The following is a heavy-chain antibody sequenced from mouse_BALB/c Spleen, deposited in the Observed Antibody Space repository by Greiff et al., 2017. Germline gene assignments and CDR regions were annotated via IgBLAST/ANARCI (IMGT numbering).Heavy chain of an antibody. J-gene: IGHJ3*01. D-gene: IGHD2-3*01. Sequence: VQLQQSGTVLARPGASVKMSCKASGYTFTSYWMHWVKQRPGQGLEWIGAIYPGNSDTSYNQKFKGKAKLTAVTSTSTAYMELSSLTNEDSAVYYCTRLDGYSSWFADWGQGTLVTVSA. V-gene: IGHV1-5*01. CDR1: GYTFTSYW. CDR2: IYPGNSDT. CDR3: TRLDGYSSWFAD.